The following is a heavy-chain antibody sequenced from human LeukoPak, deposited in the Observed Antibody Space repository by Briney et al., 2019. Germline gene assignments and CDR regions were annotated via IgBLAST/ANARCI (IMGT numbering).Heavy chain of an antibody. CDR1: GGSISSYY. CDR3: ARAYCTSTSCSVVGRFDY. D-gene: IGHD2-2*01. V-gene: IGHV4-39*01. Sequence: SETLSLTCTVSGGSISSYYWGWIRQPPGKGLEWIGSIYYSGSTYYNPSLKSRVAISIDTSKNQFSLKLSSVTAADTAVYYCARAYCTSTSCSVVGRFDYWGQGTLVTVSS. CDR2: IYYSGST. J-gene: IGHJ4*02.